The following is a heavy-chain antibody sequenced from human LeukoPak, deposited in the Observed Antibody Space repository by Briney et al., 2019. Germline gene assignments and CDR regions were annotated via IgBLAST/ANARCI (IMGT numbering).Heavy chain of an antibody. Sequence: PGGSLRLSCAASGFTFSTYWMTWVRQAPGKGLEWVGRITSKGDGGTTHYAAPVKGRFIISRDDSKGTLYLQLNSLRTDDTAVYYCLAQYYFDYWGRGTLVTVSS. J-gene: IGHJ4*02. CDR1: GFTFSTYW. CDR2: ITSKGDGGTT. D-gene: IGHD5-24*01. CDR3: LAQYYFDY. V-gene: IGHV3-15*01.